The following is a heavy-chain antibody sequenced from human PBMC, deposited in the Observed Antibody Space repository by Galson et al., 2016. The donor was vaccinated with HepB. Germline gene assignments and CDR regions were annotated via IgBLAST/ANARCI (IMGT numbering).Heavy chain of an antibody. D-gene: IGHD3-3*01. Sequence: SVKVSCKASGYMFTTYGISWVRQAPGQGLEWMGWISPYNGDTNSARKFQGRGTMTTDTPTSTAYMELRSLTSDDTAVYYCARDFAWSKAAGHTGHGWFDFWGQGALVTVSS. CDR3: ARDFAWSKAAGHTGHGWFDF. V-gene: IGHV1-18*01. J-gene: IGHJ5*01. CDR2: ISPYNGDT. CDR1: GYMFTTYG.